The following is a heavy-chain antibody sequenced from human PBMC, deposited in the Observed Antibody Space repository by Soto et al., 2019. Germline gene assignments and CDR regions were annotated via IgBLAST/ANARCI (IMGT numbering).Heavy chain of an antibody. Sequence: GGSLRLSCAASGLTFSSYSMNWVRQAPGKGLEWVSSISSSSSYIYYADSVKGRFTISRDNAKNSLYLQMNSLRAEDTAVYYCAREIRGRFDPWGQGTLVTVSS. J-gene: IGHJ5*02. D-gene: IGHD3-10*01. CDR3: AREIRGRFDP. CDR1: GLTFSSYS. CDR2: ISSSSSYI. V-gene: IGHV3-21*01.